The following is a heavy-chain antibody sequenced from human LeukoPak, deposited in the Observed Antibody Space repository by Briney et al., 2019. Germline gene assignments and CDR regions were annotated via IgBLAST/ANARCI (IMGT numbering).Heavy chain of an antibody. CDR3: ASYYDSSGYFDP. V-gene: IGHV1-69*13. D-gene: IGHD3-22*01. Sequence: GASVKVSCKASGGIFSSYAICWVRQAPGQWLEWMGGNIPIFGTANYAQKFHGRVTITADESTSTAYMELSSLRSEDTAVYYCASYYDSSGYFDPWGQGTLVTVSS. J-gene: IGHJ5*02. CDR2: NIPIFGTA. CDR1: GGIFSSYA.